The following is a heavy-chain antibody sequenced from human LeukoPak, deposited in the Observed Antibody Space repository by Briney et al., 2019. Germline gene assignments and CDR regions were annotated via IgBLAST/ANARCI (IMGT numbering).Heavy chain of an antibody. CDR3: ARASRAVAGPYYFDY. CDR2: ISSSGSTI. Sequence: GGSLRLSCAASGFTFSSYEMNWVRQAPGKGLEWVSYISSSGSTIYYADSVKGRFTISRDNAKNSLYLQMNSLRAEDTAVYYRARASRAVAGPYYFDYWGQGTLVTVSS. D-gene: IGHD6-19*01. J-gene: IGHJ4*02. V-gene: IGHV3-48*03. CDR1: GFTFSSYE.